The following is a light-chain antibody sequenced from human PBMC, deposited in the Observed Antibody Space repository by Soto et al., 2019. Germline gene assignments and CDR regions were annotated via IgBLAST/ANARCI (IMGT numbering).Light chain of an antibody. CDR3: SSHAGARHSL. Sequence: QSALTQPPSASGSPGQSVTISCTGTTSDYVSWYQQYPGKAPKLMIYDVTKRPSGVPDRFSGSKSGTTASLTVSGLQAEDDADYFCSSHAGARHSLFGGGTKATVL. V-gene: IGLV2-8*01. CDR1: TSDY. CDR2: DVT. J-gene: IGLJ2*01.